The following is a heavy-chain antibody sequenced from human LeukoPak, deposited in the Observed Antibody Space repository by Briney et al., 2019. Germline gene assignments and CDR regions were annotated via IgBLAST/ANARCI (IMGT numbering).Heavy chain of an antibody. D-gene: IGHD6-19*01. V-gene: IGHV4-61*02. CDR3: ARDLVALAVTGYYLAY. CDR1: GGSISSGSYY. CDR2: IYTSGST. J-gene: IGHJ4*02. Sequence: PSQTLSLTCTVSGGSISSGSYYWSWIRQPAGKGLEWIGRIYTSGSTNYNPSLKSRVTISVDTSKNQFSLKLSSVTAADTAVYYCARDLVALAVTGYYLAYGGKGTLFTVSS.